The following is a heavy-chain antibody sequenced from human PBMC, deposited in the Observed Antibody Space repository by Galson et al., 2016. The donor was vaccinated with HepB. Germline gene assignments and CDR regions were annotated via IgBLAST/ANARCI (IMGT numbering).Heavy chain of an antibody. CDR1: GFTFSGYG. V-gene: IGHV3-30*18. CDR3: AKRHEYCPPVGCSVDY. J-gene: IGHJ4*02. Sequence: SLRLSCAASGFTFSGYGTHWVRQAPGKGLEWVAADSVHGGRKFYADAVKGRFTISRDSANNMLFLQMTSLRADDTAVYYCAKRHEYCPPVGCSVDYWGQGTLVSVSS. D-gene: IGHD3-10*02. CDR2: DSVHGGRK.